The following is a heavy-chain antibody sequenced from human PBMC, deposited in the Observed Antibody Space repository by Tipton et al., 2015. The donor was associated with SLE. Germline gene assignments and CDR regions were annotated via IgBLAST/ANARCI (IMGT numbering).Heavy chain of an antibody. CDR1: GETFSGYY. Sequence: TLSLTCAVHGETFSGYYWSWIRQPPGKGLEWIGEINHSGSTNYNPSLKSRVIISVDTSKNQFSLKLNSVTAADTAVYYCARSPSSSPPYFDYWGQGTLVTVSS. D-gene: IGHD6-6*01. CDR3: ARSPSSSPPYFDY. V-gene: IGHV4-34*01. J-gene: IGHJ4*02. CDR2: INHSGST.